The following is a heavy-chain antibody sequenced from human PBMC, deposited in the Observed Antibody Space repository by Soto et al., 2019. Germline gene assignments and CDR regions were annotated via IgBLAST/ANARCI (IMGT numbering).Heavy chain of an antibody. Sequence: PGGSLRLSCAASGFTFSSYGMHWVRQAPGKGLEWVAVISYDGSNKYYADSVKGRFTISRDNSKNTLYLQMNSLRAEDTAVYYCAKDQYYYDSSGYYPNSWGQGTLVTVSS. CDR2: ISYDGSNK. D-gene: IGHD3-22*01. V-gene: IGHV3-30*18. CDR3: AKDQYYYDSSGYYPNS. J-gene: IGHJ4*02. CDR1: GFTFSSYG.